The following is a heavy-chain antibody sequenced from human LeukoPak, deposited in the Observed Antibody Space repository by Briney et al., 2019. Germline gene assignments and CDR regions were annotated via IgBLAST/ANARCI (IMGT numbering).Heavy chain of an antibody. V-gene: IGHV3-23*01. D-gene: IGHD1-26*01. Sequence: PGGSLRLSCAASGFTFSSYAMSWVRHAPGKGLEWVSTISGSAGGTYYADSVKGRFTISRDNSKNTLYLQMNSLRAEDTAVYYCAKALSGSYLDAFDIWGQGTMVTVSS. J-gene: IGHJ3*02. CDR1: GFTFSSYA. CDR3: AKALSGSYLDAFDI. CDR2: ISGSAGGT.